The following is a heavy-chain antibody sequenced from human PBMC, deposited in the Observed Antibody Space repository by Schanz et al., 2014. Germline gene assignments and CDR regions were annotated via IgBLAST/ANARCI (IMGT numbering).Heavy chain of an antibody. CDR2: FHHEDGDT. D-gene: IGHD2-2*01. J-gene: IGHJ6*02. CDR3: ATETSRTWFYNGVDV. CDR1: GYTFTSYY. Sequence: QLMQSGSEVRKPGASVKVSCKASGYTFTSYYMHWVRQAPGRGLEWMGGFHHEDGDTVYAQKFQGRVIMTEDTSTDTAYVELSRLTSEDTGVYYCATETSRTWFYNGVDVWGQGTTVTVSS. V-gene: IGHV1-24*01.